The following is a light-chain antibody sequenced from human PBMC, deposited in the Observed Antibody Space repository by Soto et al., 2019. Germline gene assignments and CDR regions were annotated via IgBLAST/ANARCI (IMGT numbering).Light chain of an antibody. CDR2: EVI. CDR1: RSDVGGYNY. J-gene: IGLJ1*01. V-gene: IGLV2-8*01. CDR3: SLFAGSTNFAV. Sequence: QSALTQPPSASGSPGQSVTISCTGTRSDVGGYNYVSWYQQHPGKAPKLMIYEVIKRPSGVPDRFSGSKSGNTASLTVSGLQAEDEADYYCSLFAGSTNFAVFGTGTKVTVL.